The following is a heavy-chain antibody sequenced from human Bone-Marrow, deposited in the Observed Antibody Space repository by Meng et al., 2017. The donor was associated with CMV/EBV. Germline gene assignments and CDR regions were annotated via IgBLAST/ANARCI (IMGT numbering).Heavy chain of an antibody. J-gene: IGHJ4*02. CDR2: IYYSGST. CDR3: AREGTRSTPFDS. V-gene: IGHV4-59*01. Sequence: SETLSLTCTVSGGSISSYYWSWIRQPPGKGLEWIGYIYYSGSTKYNPSLRSRVTILLDTSKEQFSLKLSSVTAADTAVHYCAREGTRSTPFDSWGQGTLVTVSS. CDR1: GGSISSYY. D-gene: IGHD1-1*01.